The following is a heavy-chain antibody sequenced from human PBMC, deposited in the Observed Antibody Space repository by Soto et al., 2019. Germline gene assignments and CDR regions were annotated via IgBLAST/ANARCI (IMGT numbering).Heavy chain of an antibody. CDR3: ARDYSGYDY. Sequence: ESGGGLVQPGGSLRLSCAASGFTFSSYAMHWVRQAPGKGLEYVSAISSNGGSTYYANSVKGRFTISRDNSKNTLYLQMGSLRAEDMAVYYCARDYSGYDYWGQGTLVTVSS. CDR1: GFTFSSYA. J-gene: IGHJ4*02. V-gene: IGHV3-64*01. CDR2: ISSNGGST. D-gene: IGHD5-12*01.